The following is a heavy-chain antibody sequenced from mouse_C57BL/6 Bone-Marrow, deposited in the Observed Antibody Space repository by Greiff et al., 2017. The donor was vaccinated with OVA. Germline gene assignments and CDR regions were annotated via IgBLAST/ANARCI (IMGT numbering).Heavy chain of an antibody. Sequence: QLVESGGGLVKPGGSLKLSCAASGFTFSSYAMSWVRQTPEKRLEWVATISDGGSYTYYPDNVKGRFTISRDNAKNNLYLQMSHLKSEDTAMYYCARDHYGSSYPLDYWGQGTSVTVSS. CDR3: ARDHYGSSYPLDY. D-gene: IGHD1-1*01. CDR2: ISDGGSYT. J-gene: IGHJ4*01. CDR1: GFTFSSYA. V-gene: IGHV5-4*01.